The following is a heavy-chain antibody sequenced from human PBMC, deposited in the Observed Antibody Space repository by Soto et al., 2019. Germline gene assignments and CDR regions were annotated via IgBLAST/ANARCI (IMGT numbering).Heavy chain of an antibody. CDR2: INSDGSST. Sequence: GGSLRLSCADSGFTFSSYWMHWVRQAPGKGLVWVSRINSDGSSTSYADSVKGRFTISRDNAKNTLYLQMNSLRAEDTAVYYCARAMSPHCSSTSCYRVDAFDIWGQGTMVTVSS. CDR3: ARAMSPHCSSTSCYRVDAFDI. D-gene: IGHD2-2*01. J-gene: IGHJ3*02. V-gene: IGHV3-74*01. CDR1: GFTFSSYW.